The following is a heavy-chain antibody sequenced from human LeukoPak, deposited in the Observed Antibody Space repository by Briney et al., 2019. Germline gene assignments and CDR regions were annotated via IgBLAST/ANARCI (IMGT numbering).Heavy chain of an antibody. V-gene: IGHV3-23*01. Sequence: GGPLRLSCAASGFTFSSYAMSWIRQAPGKGLEWVSAISGSGGSTYYADSVKGRFTISRDNSKNTLYLQMNSLRAEDTAVYYCAKDHYYDSSGHFDYWGQGTLVTVSS. CDR1: GFTFSSYA. CDR3: AKDHYYDSSGHFDY. D-gene: IGHD3-22*01. CDR2: ISGSGGST. J-gene: IGHJ4*02.